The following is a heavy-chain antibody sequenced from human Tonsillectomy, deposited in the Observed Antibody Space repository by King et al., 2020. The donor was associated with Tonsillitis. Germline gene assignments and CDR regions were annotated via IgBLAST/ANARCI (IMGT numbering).Heavy chain of an antibody. CDR3: AKALLYYDILTGHPMSYGMDV. V-gene: IGHV3-23*04. CDR2: ISGSGGST. D-gene: IGHD3-9*01. J-gene: IGHJ6*02. CDR1: GFTFSSYA. Sequence: VQLVESGGGLVQPGGSLRLSCAASGFTFSSYAMSWVRQAPGKGLQWVSGISGSGGSTYYADSVKGRFTISRDNSKNTLYLQMNSLRAEDTAVYYCAKALLYYDILTGHPMSYGMDVWGQGTTVTVSS.